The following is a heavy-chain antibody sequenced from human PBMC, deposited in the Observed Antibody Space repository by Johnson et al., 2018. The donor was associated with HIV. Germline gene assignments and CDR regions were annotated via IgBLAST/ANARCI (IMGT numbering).Heavy chain of an antibody. CDR3: ARDHGSGSYYYKVTFDI. CDR2: ISSSDSTE. J-gene: IGHJ3*02. V-gene: IGHV3-11*04. CDR1: GFTFSDYY. D-gene: IGHD3-10*01. Sequence: QVQLVESGGDLVQPGGSLRLSCAASGFTFSDYYMSWIRQAPGQGLEWISYISSSDSTEYYADSVKGRFTISRDKDKNSVYLQMNSLRVEDTAVYYCARDHGSGSYYYKVTFDIWGQGTMVTVSS.